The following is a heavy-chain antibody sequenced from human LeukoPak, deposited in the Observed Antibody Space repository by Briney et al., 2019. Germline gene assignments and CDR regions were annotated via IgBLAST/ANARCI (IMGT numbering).Heavy chain of an antibody. Sequence: GGSLRLSCAASGFTFSSYGMHWVREAPGKGLEWVAFIRYDGSNKYYADSVEGRFTISRDNSKNTLYLQMNSLRAEDTAVYYCAKTDFWGQGTLVTVSS. CDR1: GFTFSSYG. D-gene: IGHD2/OR15-2a*01. J-gene: IGHJ4*02. CDR2: IRYDGSNK. CDR3: AKTDF. V-gene: IGHV3-30*02.